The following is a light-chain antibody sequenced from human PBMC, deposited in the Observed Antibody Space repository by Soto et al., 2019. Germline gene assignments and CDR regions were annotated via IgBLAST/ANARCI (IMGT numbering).Light chain of an antibody. CDR3: QSYDSSLSGSV. Sequence: SVLTQPPPVAGGPGQRGTISRPRNSSKIEAGYDVHWYQQIPGTARKHHIYGNSNRPSGVPDRFSGSKSGTSASLAITGLQAEDEADYYCQSYDSSLSGSVFGTGTRSPS. V-gene: IGLV1-40*01. CDR2: GNS. CDR1: SSKIEAGYD. J-gene: IGLJ1*01.